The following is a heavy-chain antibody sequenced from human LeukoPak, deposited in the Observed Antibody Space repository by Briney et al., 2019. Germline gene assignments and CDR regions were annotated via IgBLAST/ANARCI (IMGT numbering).Heavy chain of an antibody. D-gene: IGHD3-10*01. V-gene: IGHV1-2*02. Sequence: ASVKVSCKASGYTFTGYYMHWVRQAPGQGLEWMGWINPNSGGTNYAQKFQGRVTMTRDTSISTVYMELSRLRSDDTAVYYCARGRITMVRGVIIPPDYWGQGTLVTVSS. CDR2: INPNSGGT. CDR3: ARGRITMVRGVIIPPDY. CDR1: GYTFTGYY. J-gene: IGHJ4*02.